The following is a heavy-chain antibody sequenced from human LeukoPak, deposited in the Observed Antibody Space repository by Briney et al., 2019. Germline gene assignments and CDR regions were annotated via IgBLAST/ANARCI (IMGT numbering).Heavy chain of an antibody. J-gene: IGHJ5*02. CDR2: ISAYNGNT. CDR1: GYTFTSYG. CDR3: ARDTTGTTWFDP. Sequence: ASVKVSCKASGYTFTSYGISWVRQAPGQGLEWMGWISAYNGNTNYAQKLQGRVTMTTDTSTSTAYMELSSLRSEDTAVYYCARDTTGTTWFDPWGQGTLVTVSS. D-gene: IGHD1-7*01. V-gene: IGHV1-18*01.